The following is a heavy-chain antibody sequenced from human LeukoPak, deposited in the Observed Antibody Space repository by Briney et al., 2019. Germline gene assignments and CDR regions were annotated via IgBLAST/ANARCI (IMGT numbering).Heavy chain of an antibody. CDR2: FNSDGSST. Sequence: GGSLRLSCAASGFTFSSYWMHWVRQAPGKGLVWVSRFNSDGSSTSYADSVKGRFTISRDYAKNTLFLQMNSLRAEDTAVYYCARDSSPRVYGSSWYYDAFDIWGQGTTVTVSS. D-gene: IGHD6-13*01. V-gene: IGHV3-74*01. J-gene: IGHJ3*02. CDR1: GFTFSSYW. CDR3: ARDSSPRVYGSSWYYDAFDI.